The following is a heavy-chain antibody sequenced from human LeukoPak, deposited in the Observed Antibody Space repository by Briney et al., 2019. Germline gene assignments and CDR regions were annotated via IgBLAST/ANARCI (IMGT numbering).Heavy chain of an antibody. D-gene: IGHD4-17*01. CDR1: GGSISHYY. CDR3: ARGPSVTSIGGP. CDR2: TYYGGST. Sequence: SETLSLTCTVSGGSISHYYWSWIRQPPEKGLEWIGYTYYGGSTKFNPSLKSRVAISVDTSKKQFSLNLTSVTAADTAVYYCARGPSVTSIGGPWGQGTLVTVSA. V-gene: IGHV4-59*01. J-gene: IGHJ5*02.